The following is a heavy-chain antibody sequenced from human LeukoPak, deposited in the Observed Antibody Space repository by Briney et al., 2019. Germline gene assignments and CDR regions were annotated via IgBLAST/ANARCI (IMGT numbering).Heavy chain of an antibody. J-gene: IGHJ6*04. Sequence: SETLSLTCTVSGGSICSYYWSWIRQPPGKGLEWIGYIYYSGSTDYNPSLKSRVTISVDTSKNQFSLKLSSVTAADTAVYYCARYCSSTSCPGGYYGMDVWGKGTTVTVSS. CDR3: ARYCSSTSCPGGYYGMDV. CDR1: GGSICSYY. D-gene: IGHD2-2*01. CDR2: IYYSGST. V-gene: IGHV4-59*01.